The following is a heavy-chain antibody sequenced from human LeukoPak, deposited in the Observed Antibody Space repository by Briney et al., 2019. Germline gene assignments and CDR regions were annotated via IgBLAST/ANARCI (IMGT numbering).Heavy chain of an antibody. CDR1: GGTFSSYA. J-gene: IGHJ5*02. Sequence: SVKVSCKASGGTFSSYAISWVRQAPGQGLEWMGGIIPIFGTANYAQKFQGRVTITTDESTSTAYMELSSLRSEDTAVYYCATHRKMYSCSHPWWWFDPWGQGTLVTVSS. V-gene: IGHV1-69*05. D-gene: IGHD6-13*01. CDR3: ATHRKMYSCSHPWWWFDP. CDR2: IIPIFGTA.